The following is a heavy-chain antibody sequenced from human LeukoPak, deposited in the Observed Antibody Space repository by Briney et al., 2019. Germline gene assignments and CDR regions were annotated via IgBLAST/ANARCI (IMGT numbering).Heavy chain of an antibody. CDR3: AKSGHSSGWD. CDR1: GFTFGSYG. V-gene: IGHV3-33*06. J-gene: IGHJ4*02. D-gene: IGHD6-19*01. CDR2: IWYDGSNK. Sequence: PGGSLRLSCAASGFTFGSYGMHWVRQAPGKGLEWVAVIWYDGSNKYYADSAKGRFTISRDNSKNTLYLQMNSLRAEDTAVYYCAKSGHSSGWDWGQGTLVTVSS.